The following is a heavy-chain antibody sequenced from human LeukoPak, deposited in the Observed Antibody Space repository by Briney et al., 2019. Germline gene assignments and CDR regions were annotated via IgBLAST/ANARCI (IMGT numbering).Heavy chain of an antibody. V-gene: IGHV4-39*01. Sequence: PSETLSLTCTVSGGSISSSSYYWGWIRQPPGKGLEWIVSIYYSGSTYYNPSLKSRVTISVDTSKNQFSLKLSSVTAADTAVYYCARLAPDRLPDYWGQGTLVTVSS. CDR1: GGSISSSSYY. CDR2: IYYSGST. CDR3: ARLAPDRLPDY. J-gene: IGHJ4*02. D-gene: IGHD2-21*01.